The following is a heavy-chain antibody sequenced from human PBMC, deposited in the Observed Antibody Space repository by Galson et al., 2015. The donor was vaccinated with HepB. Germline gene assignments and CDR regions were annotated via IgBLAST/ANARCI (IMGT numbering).Heavy chain of an antibody. D-gene: IGHD2-8*01. CDR2: ITSNGGRT. V-gene: IGHV3-23*01. CDR1: GFTFSRYA. Sequence: SLRLSCAASGFTFSRYAMTWVRQAPGKGLEWISSITSNGGRTFYTNSVKGRFTIPREHSRNTVVLQLSSLRPEDTAVYYCAKDGIMVSNNPYQLHFWGQGTLVSVSS. CDR3: AKDGIMVSNNPYQLHF. J-gene: IGHJ4*02.